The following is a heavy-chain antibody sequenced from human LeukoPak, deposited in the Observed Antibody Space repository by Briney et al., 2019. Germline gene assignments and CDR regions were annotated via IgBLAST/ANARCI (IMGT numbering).Heavy chain of an antibody. CDR3: VRVRYDSRGCAFDF. V-gene: IGHV3-48*03. D-gene: IGHD3-22*01. J-gene: IGHJ4*02. CDR1: GFTFTTYE. Sequence: PGWSLRLSCAASGFTFTTYEMNWVRQAPGKGLEGVSYIDTSGTSILHAASVKGRFTTSRDNARNPVYLQMSSLRVEDTAVYYCVRVRYDSRGCAFDFWGQETLVTVSS. CDR2: IDTSGTSI.